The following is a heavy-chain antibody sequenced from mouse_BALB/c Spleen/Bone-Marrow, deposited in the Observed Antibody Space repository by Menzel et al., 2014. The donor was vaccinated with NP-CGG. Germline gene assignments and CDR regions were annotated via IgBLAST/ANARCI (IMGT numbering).Heavy chain of an antibody. CDR2: IYPGDGDT. CDR3: ARNYYYGSSWSAMDY. D-gene: IGHD1-1*01. V-gene: IGHV1-87*01. J-gene: IGHJ4*01. Sequence: VQLQQSGAELARPGASVKLSCKASGYTFTSYWMQWVNQRPGQGLEWIGAIYPGDGDTRNTQKFKGKATLTADKSSSTAYMQLSSLASEDSAVYYCARNYYYGSSWSAMDYWGQGTSVTVSS. CDR1: GYTFTSYW.